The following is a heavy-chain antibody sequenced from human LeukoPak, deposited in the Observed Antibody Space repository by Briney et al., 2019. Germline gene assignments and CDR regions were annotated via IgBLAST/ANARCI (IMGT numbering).Heavy chain of an antibody. Sequence: ASVKVSCKASGYTFTGYYMHWVRQAPGQGLEWMGWINPNSGGTNYAQKFQGRVTMTRDTSITTAYMELSRLRSDDTAVYYCAGDNREVRGGDCFDVWGKGTTVTVSS. V-gene: IGHV1-2*02. D-gene: IGHD2-21*02. CDR2: INPNSGGT. CDR3: AGDNREVRGGDCFDV. J-gene: IGHJ6*04. CDR1: GYTFTGYY.